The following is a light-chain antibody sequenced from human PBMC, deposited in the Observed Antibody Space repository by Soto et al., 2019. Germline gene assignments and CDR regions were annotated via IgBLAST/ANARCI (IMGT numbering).Light chain of an antibody. CDR1: TVAVTSGYY. Sequence: QAVVTQEPSRTVSPGGTVTLTCASSTVAVTSGYYPNWFQQKPVQPPRALIYSTTYKHSWTPARFSGSLLGVKAALTLSGVQPEDEADYCCLLFYGDVVGFGGGTKLTVL. CDR2: STT. V-gene: IGLV7-43*01. J-gene: IGLJ2*01. CDR3: LLFYGDVVG.